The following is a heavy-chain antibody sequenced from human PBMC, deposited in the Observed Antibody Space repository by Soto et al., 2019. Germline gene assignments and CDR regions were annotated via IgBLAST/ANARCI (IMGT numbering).Heavy chain of an antibody. CDR1: GYSFAVYW. CDR3: ARQIYDSDTGPNFQYYFDS. Sequence: GESLKISCKGFGYSFAVYWITWVRQKPGKGLEWMGRIDPSDSQTYYSPSFRGHVTISATKSITTVFLQWSSLRASDTAMYYCARQIYDSDTGPNFQYYFDSWGQGTPVTVS. D-gene: IGHD3-22*01. CDR2: IDPSDSQT. V-gene: IGHV5-10-1*01. J-gene: IGHJ4*02.